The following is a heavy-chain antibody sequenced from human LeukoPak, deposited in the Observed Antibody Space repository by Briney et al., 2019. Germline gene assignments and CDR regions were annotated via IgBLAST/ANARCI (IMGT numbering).Heavy chain of an antibody. J-gene: IGHJ5*02. CDR3: AGHQNVVVPAALDP. V-gene: IGHV4-39*01. CDR2: IYYSGST. Sequence: SETLSLTCTVSGGSISSSSYYWGWIRQPPGKGLEWIGSIYYSGSTYYNPSLKSRVTISVDTSKNQFSLKLSSVTAADAAVYYCAGHQNVVVPAALDPWGQGTLVTVSS. D-gene: IGHD2-2*01. CDR1: GGSISSSSYY.